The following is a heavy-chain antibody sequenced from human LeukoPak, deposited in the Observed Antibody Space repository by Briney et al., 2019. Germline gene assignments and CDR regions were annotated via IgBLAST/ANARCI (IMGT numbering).Heavy chain of an antibody. D-gene: IGHD2-21*02. CDR1: GFSFTNYW. Sequence: GESLKISCKVSGFSFTNYWIGWVRQMPGKGLEWMGIIYPADSDAGYSPSFQGQVTISADESIYTAYLQWNSLKASDTATYYCARRSVTASYTYFDYWGQGTLVTVSS. CDR3: ARRSVTASYTYFDY. V-gene: IGHV5-51*01. CDR2: IYPADSDA. J-gene: IGHJ4*02.